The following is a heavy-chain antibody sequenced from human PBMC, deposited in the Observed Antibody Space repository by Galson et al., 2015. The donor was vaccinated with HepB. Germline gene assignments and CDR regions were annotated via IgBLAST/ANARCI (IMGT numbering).Heavy chain of an antibody. D-gene: IGHD6-19*01. V-gene: IGHV3-23*01. Sequence: SLRLSCAASGFTFSSYAMSWVRQAPGKGLEWVSAISGSGGSTYYADSVKGRFTISRDNSKNTLYLQMNSLRAEDTAVYYCAKVDGSGWSLPYFDYWGQGTLVTVSS. CDR3: AKVDGSGWSLPYFDY. CDR2: ISGSGGST. J-gene: IGHJ4*02. CDR1: GFTFSSYA.